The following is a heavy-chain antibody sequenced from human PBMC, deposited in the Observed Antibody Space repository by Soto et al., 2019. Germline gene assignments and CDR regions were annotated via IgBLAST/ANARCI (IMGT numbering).Heavy chain of an antibody. Sequence: PGGXVRXSXXASGFTFSSYGMHWVRQAPGKGLEWVAVISYDGSNKYYADSVKGRFTISRDNSKNTLYLQMNSLRAEDTAVYYCAKHSSGTSYGMDVWGQGTTVTVSS. CDR3: AKHSSGTSYGMDV. CDR2: ISYDGSNK. J-gene: IGHJ6*02. CDR1: GFTFSSYG. D-gene: IGHD6-19*01. V-gene: IGHV3-30*18.